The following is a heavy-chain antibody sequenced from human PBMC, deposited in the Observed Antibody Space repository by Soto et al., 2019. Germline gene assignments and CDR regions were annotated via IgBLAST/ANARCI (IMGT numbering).Heavy chain of an antibody. V-gene: IGHV5-51*01. J-gene: IGHJ5*02. D-gene: IGHD5-12*01. CDR2: IYPSDSDT. CDR1: GYSFATHW. CDR3: ARRSRRGYDWVEHNWFEP. Sequence: GESLKISCKGSGYSFATHWIAWVRQMPGKGLEWMGTIYPSDSDTTYSPSVQGQVTISVDKSISTAYVQWSSLKASDSAVYYCARRSRRGYDWVEHNWFEPWGQGTLVTVSS.